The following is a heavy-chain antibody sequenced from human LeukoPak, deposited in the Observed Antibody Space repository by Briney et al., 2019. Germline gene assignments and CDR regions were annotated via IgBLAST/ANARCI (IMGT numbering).Heavy chain of an antibody. CDR2: VYRGGAT. V-gene: IGHV3-53*01. Sequence: TGESLRLSCVASGFSVSSYGMSWVRQAPGKAPEWVSLVYRGGATHYADSVQGRFIISRDNAKNLVELQMNSLRGEDSGIYYCARGGSNWYWLGRWGQGSLVTVAA. D-gene: IGHD6-13*01. CDR3: ARGGSNWYWLGR. J-gene: IGHJ4*02. CDR1: GFSVSSYG.